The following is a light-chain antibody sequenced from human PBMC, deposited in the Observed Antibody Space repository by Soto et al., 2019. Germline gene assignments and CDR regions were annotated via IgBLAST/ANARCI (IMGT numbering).Light chain of an antibody. Sequence: DIQLTQSPSFLSASVGDRVTITCRASQGFSSNLAWYQQKPGKAPKLLIYAASSLQSGVPSRFSGSGSGTEFTLTXXXXXXXXFATYYCQQXXXXXXRTFGG. CDR3: QQXXXXXXRT. CDR2: AAS. CDR1: QGFSSN. J-gene: IGKJ4*01. V-gene: IGKV1-9*01.